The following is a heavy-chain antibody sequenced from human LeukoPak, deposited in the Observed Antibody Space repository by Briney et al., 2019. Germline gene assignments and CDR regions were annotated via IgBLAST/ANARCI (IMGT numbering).Heavy chain of an antibody. Sequence: GASLKISFKGSGFRFTSYWIGWVRPMPGKGREWMGIIYPGDSDTRYSPSFQGQVTISADKSISTAYLQWSSLKASDTAMYYCATLLRPGIAAAGLYYFDYWGQGTLVTVSS. J-gene: IGHJ4*02. CDR2: IYPGDSDT. CDR1: GFRFTSYW. D-gene: IGHD6-13*01. V-gene: IGHV5-51*01. CDR3: ATLLRPGIAAAGLYYFDY.